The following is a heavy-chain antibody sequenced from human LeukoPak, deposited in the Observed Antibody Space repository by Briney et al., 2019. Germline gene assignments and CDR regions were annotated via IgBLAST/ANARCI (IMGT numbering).Heavy chain of an antibody. V-gene: IGHV4-34*01. J-gene: IGHJ4*02. CDR2: INHSGST. CDR1: GGSFSGYY. CDR3: ARRSAPGTTVTTSGGGVDY. Sequence: SETLSLTCAVYGGSFSGYYWSWIRQPPGKGLEWIGEINHSGSTNYNPSLKSRVTISVDTSKNQFSLKLSSVTAADTAVYYCARRSAPGTTVTTSGGGVDYWGQGTLVTVSS. D-gene: IGHD4-17*01.